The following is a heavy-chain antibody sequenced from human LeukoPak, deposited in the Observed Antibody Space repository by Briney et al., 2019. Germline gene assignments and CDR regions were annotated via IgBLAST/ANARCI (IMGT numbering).Heavy chain of an antibody. J-gene: IGHJ4*02. V-gene: IGHV1-2*02. Sequence: ASVKVSCKASGYNFISYYMHWVRQAPGQGLEWMGWINPNSGGTNYAQKFQGRVTMTRDTSISTAYMELSRLRSDDTAVYYCASTDYYDSSGSIYYFDYWGQGTLVTVSS. CDR3: ASTDYYDSSGSIYYFDY. CDR1: GYNFISYY. D-gene: IGHD3-22*01. CDR2: INPNSGGT.